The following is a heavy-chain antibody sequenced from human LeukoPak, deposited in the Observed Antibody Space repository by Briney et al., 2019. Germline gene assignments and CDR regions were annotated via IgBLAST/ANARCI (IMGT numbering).Heavy chain of an antibody. V-gene: IGHV3-7*04. CDR3: ARGELYGDYYFDY. CDR2: TKHDGSER. D-gene: IGHD2-21*02. CDR1: GFTFTSYW. Sequence: GGSLRLSCAASGFTFTSYWMTWVRQAPGKGLEWVANTKHDGSERYYVDSVKGRFTISRDNVKNSLFLQMDSLRAEDTAVYYCARGELYGDYYFDYWGQGTLVTVTS. J-gene: IGHJ4*02.